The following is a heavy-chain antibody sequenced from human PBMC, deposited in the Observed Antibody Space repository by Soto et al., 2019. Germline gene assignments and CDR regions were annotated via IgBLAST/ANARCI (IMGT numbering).Heavy chain of an antibody. CDR3: ARGPRIGNWFDP. V-gene: IGHV4-59*01. Sequence: SETLSLTCTVSGGSISSYYWSWIRQPPGKGLEWIGYIYYSGSTNYNPSLKSRVTISVDTSKNQFSLKLSSVTAADTAVYYCARGPRIGNWFDPWGQGTLVTVSS. CDR1: GGSISSYY. D-gene: IGHD3-3*01. CDR2: IYYSGST. J-gene: IGHJ5*02.